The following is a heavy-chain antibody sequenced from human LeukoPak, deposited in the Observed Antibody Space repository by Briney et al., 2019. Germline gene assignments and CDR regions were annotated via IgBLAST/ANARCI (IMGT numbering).Heavy chain of an antibody. V-gene: IGHV4-31*03. CDR3: ARDRHGDYDIGHYYGMDV. CDR1: GGSISSGGYY. CDR2: IYYSGST. J-gene: IGHJ6*02. Sequence: SETLSLTCTVSGGSISSGGYYWSWIRQHPGKGLEWIGYIYYSGSTYYNPSLKSRVTISVDTSKNQLSLKLSSVTAADTAVYYCARDRHGDYDIGHYYGMDVWGQGTTVTVSS. D-gene: IGHD4-17*01.